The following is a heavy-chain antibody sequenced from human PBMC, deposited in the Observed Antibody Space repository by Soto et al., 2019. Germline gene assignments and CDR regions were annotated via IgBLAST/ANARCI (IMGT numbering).Heavy chain of an antibody. Sequence: QVQLQESGPGLVKSSGTLSLTCTVSGDSIRNYYWSWIRQPAGKGLEWIGRIYTSGSTNYNPSFKSRVTMSVDTSKNQFSLKLTSVTAADTAVYYCARVSVPAATNYYNLEMDVWGQGTTVTVSS. J-gene: IGHJ6*02. CDR2: IYTSGST. D-gene: IGHD2-2*01. V-gene: IGHV4-4*07. CDR3: ARVSVPAATNYYNLEMDV. CDR1: GDSIRNYY.